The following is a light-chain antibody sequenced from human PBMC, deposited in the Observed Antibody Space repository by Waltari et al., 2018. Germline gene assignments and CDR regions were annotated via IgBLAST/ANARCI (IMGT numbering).Light chain of an antibody. Sequence: DIQMTQSPSSLSTFVGERVTITCQASQDIRDYLNWYQQKPGKAPELLIYDASTRVTGVPSRFSGSGSGTDFSFTISSLQPEDIATYFCQQYESLPLTFGQGTRLEIK. CDR3: QQYESLPLT. V-gene: IGKV1-33*01. J-gene: IGKJ5*01. CDR2: DAS. CDR1: QDIRDY.